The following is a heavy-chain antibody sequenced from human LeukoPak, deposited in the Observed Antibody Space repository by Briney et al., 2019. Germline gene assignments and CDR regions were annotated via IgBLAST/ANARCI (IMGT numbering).Heavy chain of an antibody. D-gene: IGHD6-19*01. CDR3: AKMVHTEQWLVPFDY. CDR2: ISGSGGST. CDR1: GFTFNNYA. J-gene: IGHJ4*02. V-gene: IGHV3-23*01. Sequence: GGSLRLSCEASGFTFNNYAMTWVRQAPGKGLEWVSTISGSGGSTYYADSVKGRFTISRDNSKNTLYLQMNSLRAEDTAVYYCAKMVHTEQWLVPFDYWGQGTLVTVSS.